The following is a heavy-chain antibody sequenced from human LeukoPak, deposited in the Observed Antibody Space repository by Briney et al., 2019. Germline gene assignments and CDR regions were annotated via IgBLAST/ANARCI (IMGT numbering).Heavy chain of an antibody. D-gene: IGHD6-19*01. CDR1: GFTFSSYG. J-gene: IGHJ4*02. Sequence: GGSLRLSCAASGFTFSSYGMHWVRQAPGKGLEWVAFIRYDGSNKYYADSVKGRFTISRDNSKNTLYLQTNSLRAEDTAVYYCAKDQRYSSGWLFDYWGQGTLVTVSS. V-gene: IGHV3-30*02. CDR2: IRYDGSNK. CDR3: AKDQRYSSGWLFDY.